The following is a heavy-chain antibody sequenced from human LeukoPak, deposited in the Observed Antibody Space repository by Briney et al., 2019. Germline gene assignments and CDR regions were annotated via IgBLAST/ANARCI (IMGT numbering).Heavy chain of an antibody. V-gene: IGHV3-23*01. CDR1: GFTLSSYV. CDR2: IRGSGGST. Sequence: GGSLRLSCAASGFTLSSYVMSWVRQAPGKGLEWASTIRGSGGSTYYADSVKGRFTISRDNSKNTLYLQMNSLRAEDTAVYYCAKVFDYGDRDAFDIWGQGTMVTDSS. J-gene: IGHJ3*02. D-gene: IGHD4-17*01. CDR3: AKVFDYGDRDAFDI.